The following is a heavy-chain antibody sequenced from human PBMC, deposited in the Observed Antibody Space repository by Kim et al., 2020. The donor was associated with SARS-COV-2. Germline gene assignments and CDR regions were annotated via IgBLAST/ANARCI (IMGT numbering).Heavy chain of an antibody. J-gene: IGHJ6*02. D-gene: IGHD3-9*01. CDR2: INSDGSST. V-gene: IGHV3-74*01. CDR3: ARDRGLTIFSGEVYYYGMDV. Sequence: GGSLRLSCAASGFTFSSYWMHWVRQAPGKGLVWVSRINSDGSSTSYADSVKGRFTISRDNAKNTLYLQMNSLRAEDTAVYYCARDRGLTIFSGEVYYYGMDVWGQGTTVTVSS. CDR1: GFTFSSYW.